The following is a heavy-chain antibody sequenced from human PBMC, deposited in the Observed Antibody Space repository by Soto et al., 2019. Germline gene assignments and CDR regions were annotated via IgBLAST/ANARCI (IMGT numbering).Heavy chain of an antibody. V-gene: IGHV4-30-4*07. CDR1: GAYVSSAGYS. CDR3: ARGQSIVAAIDYFDY. D-gene: IGHD5-12*01. CDR2: VYQSGRT. Sequence: SETLSLTCSVSGAYVSSAGYSWSWIRQPPGKGLEWIGYVYQSGRTYGSVTTSYNPSLESRVTISVDRSTNQFSLKLISVTAADTAVYFCARGQSIVAAIDYFDYWGQGSLVTVSS. J-gene: IGHJ4*02.